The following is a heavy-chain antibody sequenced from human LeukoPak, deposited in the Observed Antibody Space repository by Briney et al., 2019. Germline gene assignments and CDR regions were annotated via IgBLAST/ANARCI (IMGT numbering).Heavy chain of an antibody. V-gene: IGHV4-39*07. Sequence: PSETLSLTCTVSGGSISSSSYYWGWIRQPPGKGLEWIGSIYYSGSTYHNPSLKSRVTISVDTSKNQFSLKLSSVTAADTAVYYCARDEGGDSSSWFPFDYWGQGTLVTVSS. D-gene: IGHD6-13*01. CDR3: ARDEGGDSSSWFPFDY. CDR2: IYYSGST. J-gene: IGHJ4*02. CDR1: GGSISSSSYY.